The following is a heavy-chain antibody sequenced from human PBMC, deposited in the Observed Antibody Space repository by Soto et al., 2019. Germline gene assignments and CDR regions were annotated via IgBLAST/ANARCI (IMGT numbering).Heavy chain of an antibody. J-gene: IGHJ4*02. CDR3: ERRRSGCWWY. Sequence: QLQLQESGPGLVKPSETLSLTCTVSGGSISSSSYYWGWIRQPPGKGLEWIGSIYYSGSTYYNPSLKSRVTTPVDTYKNQFPLKLISVTAAYTAVYYCERRRSGCWWYWGQGTLVTVSS. CDR2: IYYSGST. V-gene: IGHV4-39*01. CDR1: GGSISSSSYY. D-gene: IGHD3-3*01.